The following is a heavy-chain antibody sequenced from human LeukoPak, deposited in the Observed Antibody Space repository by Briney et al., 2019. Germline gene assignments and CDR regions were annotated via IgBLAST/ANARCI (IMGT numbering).Heavy chain of an antibody. D-gene: IGHD3-10*01. CDR1: GFTFSSYA. CDR2: TSSDLNVK. CDR3: AREGYYGSGSPPSLYFDY. V-gene: IGHV3-30-3*01. J-gene: IGHJ4*02. Sequence: GGSLRLSCAASGFTFSSYAMHWVRQAPGKGLEWVAVTSSDLNVKLYTDSVKGRFTISRDNSRSTLYLQMNSLRPEDTAIYYCAREGYYGSGSPPSLYFDYWGQGTLVTVSS.